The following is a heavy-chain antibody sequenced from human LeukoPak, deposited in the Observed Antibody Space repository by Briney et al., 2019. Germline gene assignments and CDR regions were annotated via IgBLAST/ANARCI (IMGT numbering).Heavy chain of an antibody. V-gene: IGHV3-48*03. Sequence: GGSLRLSCAASGFTFSSYEMNWVRQAPGKGLEWVSYISSSGSTIYYADSVKGRFTISRDNAKNSLYLQMNSLRAEDTAVYYCARVTNYYDSSGHYRVFDYWGQGTLVTVSS. D-gene: IGHD3-22*01. CDR1: GFTFSSYE. J-gene: IGHJ4*02. CDR3: ARVTNYYDSSGHYRVFDY. CDR2: ISSSGSTI.